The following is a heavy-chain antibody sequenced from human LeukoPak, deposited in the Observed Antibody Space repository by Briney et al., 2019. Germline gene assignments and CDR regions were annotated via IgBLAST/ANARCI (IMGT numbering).Heavy chain of an antibody. D-gene: IGHD2-15*01. CDR3: ARGIVVVVAATQDYYYGMDV. Sequence: SSVKVSCKASRGTFSSYAISGVRQAPGQEVEWMGGIIPIFGTANYAQKFQGRVTITADESTSTAYMELSSLRSEDTAVYYCARGIVVVVAATQDYYYGMDVWGKGTTVTVSS. CDR2: IIPIFGTA. CDR1: RGTFSSYA. J-gene: IGHJ6*04. V-gene: IGHV1-69*01.